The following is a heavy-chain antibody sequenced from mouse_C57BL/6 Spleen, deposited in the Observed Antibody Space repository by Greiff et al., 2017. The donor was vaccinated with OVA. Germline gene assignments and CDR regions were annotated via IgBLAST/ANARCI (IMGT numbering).Heavy chain of an antibody. D-gene: IGHD1-1*01. J-gene: IGHJ1*03. CDR3: ARGDYYGSRGYFDV. V-gene: IGHV5-4*01. Sequence: EVQGVESGGGLVKPGGSLKLSCAASGFTFSSYAMSWVRQTPEKRLEWVATISDGGSYTYYPDNVKGRFTISRDNAKNNRYLQMSHLKSEDTAMYYCARGDYYGSRGYFDVWGTGTTVTVSS. CDR1: GFTFSSYA. CDR2: ISDGGSYT.